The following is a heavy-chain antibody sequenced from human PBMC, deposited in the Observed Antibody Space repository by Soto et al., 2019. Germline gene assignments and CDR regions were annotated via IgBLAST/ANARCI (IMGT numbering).Heavy chain of an antibody. CDR1: GYTFTSYG. Sequence: QVQLVQSGAEVKKPGASVKVSCKASGYTFTSYGISLVRQAPGQGLEWMGWISAYNGDTKYAEKLQGRVTMTTDTSTSTAYMELRSLRSDDTAVDYCVRDRGTVLASPVILNTPNGFDPWGQGTLVTVSS. CDR3: VRDRGTVLASPVILNTPNGFDP. D-gene: IGHD3-9*01. CDR2: ISAYNGDT. V-gene: IGHV1-18*01. J-gene: IGHJ5*02.